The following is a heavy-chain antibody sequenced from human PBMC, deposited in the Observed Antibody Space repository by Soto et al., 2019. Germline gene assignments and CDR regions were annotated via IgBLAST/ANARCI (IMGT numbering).Heavy chain of an antibody. Sequence: QVHLEQSGAEVKKPGSSVKVSCKAAGGTFSTYTLIWVRQAPGQGLEWMGRIIPMLTVTNSAQKFQGRVNITADKSTSTAFMELTSLTSDDTAVYYCSIGSWSAETFDVWGQGTMVTVSS. V-gene: IGHV1-69*02. J-gene: IGHJ3*01. CDR2: IIPMLTVT. CDR1: GGTFSTYT. CDR3: SIGSWSAETFDV. D-gene: IGHD2-2*01.